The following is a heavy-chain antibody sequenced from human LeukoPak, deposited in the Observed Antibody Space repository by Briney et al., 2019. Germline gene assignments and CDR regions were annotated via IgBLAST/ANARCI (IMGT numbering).Heavy chain of an antibody. CDR3: ARTYSNSQGDWFDP. J-gene: IGHJ5*02. Sequence: SETLFLTCSVSGYSISSGYYWAWIRQPPGKGLEWIGGIYYSGTTQHNPSLKSRGTILVDTSKNQFFLKLSSVTAADTAVYYCARTYSNSQGDWFDPWGQGTLVTVSS. CDR2: IYYSGTT. CDR1: GYSISSGYY. V-gene: IGHV4-38-2*01. D-gene: IGHD4-11*01.